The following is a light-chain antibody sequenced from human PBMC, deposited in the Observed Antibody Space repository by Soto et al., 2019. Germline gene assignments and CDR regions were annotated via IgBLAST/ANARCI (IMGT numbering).Light chain of an antibody. J-gene: IGKJ1*01. V-gene: IGKV3-11*01. CDR3: QQRSNWPRT. CDR2: DAS. Sequence: EIVLTQSPGTLSLSPGERATLSCRASQSVSNNYLAWYQQKPGQAPRLLIDDASNRATGIPARFSGSGSGTDFTLTISSLEPEDFAVYYCQQRSNWPRTFGQGTKVDIK. CDR1: QSVSNNY.